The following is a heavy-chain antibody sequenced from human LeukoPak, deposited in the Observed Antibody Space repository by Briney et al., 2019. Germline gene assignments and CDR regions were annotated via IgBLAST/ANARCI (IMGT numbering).Heavy chain of an antibody. D-gene: IGHD4-17*01. CDR1: GFTFSSYA. CDR2: ISGSGGST. CDR3: AKDPYGDYGYYFDY. V-gene: IGHV3-23*01. J-gene: IGHJ4*02. Sequence: GGSLRLSCAASGFTFSSYAMSWVRQAPGKGLEWVSAISGSGGSTDYADSVKGRFTISRDNSKNTLYLQMNSLRAEDTAVYYCAKDPYGDYGYYFDYWGQGTLVTVSS.